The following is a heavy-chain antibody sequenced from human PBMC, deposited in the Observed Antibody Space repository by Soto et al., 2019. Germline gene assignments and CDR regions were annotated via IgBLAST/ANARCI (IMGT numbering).Heavy chain of an antibody. Sequence: PSETLSLTCTVSVVSISSGNWWTWVRQSPRKGLEYIGEIFHDGTANYFPSFERRVAMSVDKSKNQFSLKLTSVTAADAAIYYCARLVYDTRLDYLYFDFWGQGAQVTVSS. D-gene: IGHD3-16*01. CDR3: ARLVYDTRLDYLYFDF. CDR1: VVSISSGNW. CDR2: IFHDGTA. V-gene: IGHV4-4*02. J-gene: IGHJ4*02.